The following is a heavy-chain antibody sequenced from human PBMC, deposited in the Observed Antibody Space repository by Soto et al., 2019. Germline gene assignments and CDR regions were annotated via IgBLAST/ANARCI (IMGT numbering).Heavy chain of an antibody. CDR3: ARALGQLVSGEGWFDP. D-gene: IGHD6-13*01. CDR2: ISYDGSNK. V-gene: IGHV3-30-3*01. CDR1: GFTFSSYA. J-gene: IGHJ5*02. Sequence: QVQLVESGGGVVQPGRSLRLSCAASGFTFSSYAMHWVRQAPGKGLEWVAVISYDGSNKYYADSVKGRFTISRDNSKNTLYLQMNSLRAEDTAVYYCARALGQLVSGEGWFDPCGQGTLVTVSS.